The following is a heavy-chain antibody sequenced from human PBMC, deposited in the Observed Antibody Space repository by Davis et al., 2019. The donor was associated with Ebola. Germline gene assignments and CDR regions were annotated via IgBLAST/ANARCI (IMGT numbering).Heavy chain of an antibody. D-gene: IGHD3-22*01. V-gene: IGHV4-34*01. Sequence: GSLRLSCAVYGGSFSGYYWSWIRQPPGKGLEWIGEINHSGSTNYNPSLKSRVTISVDTSKNQFSLKLSSVTAADTAVYYCARGSMISWFDPWGQGTLVTVSS. J-gene: IGHJ5*02. CDR3: ARGSMISWFDP. CDR1: GGSFSGYY. CDR2: INHSGST.